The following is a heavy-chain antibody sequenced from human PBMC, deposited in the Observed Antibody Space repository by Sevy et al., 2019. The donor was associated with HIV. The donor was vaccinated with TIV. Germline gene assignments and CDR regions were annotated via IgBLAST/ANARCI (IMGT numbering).Heavy chain of an antibody. CDR3: ATESIDGNYYDSSGFYDFYYYGMDV. Sequence: GGFLRLSCLASGFTFSKNWMSWVRQAPGKGLEWVARIKSKTEGGTTDYAAPVKGRFTILRDDSKNTLYLQMNSLKTEDTAVYYCATESIDGNYYDSSGFYDFYYYGMDVWGQGTTVTVSS. CDR2: IKSKTEGGTT. CDR1: GFTFSKNW. J-gene: IGHJ6*02. V-gene: IGHV3-15*01. D-gene: IGHD3-22*01.